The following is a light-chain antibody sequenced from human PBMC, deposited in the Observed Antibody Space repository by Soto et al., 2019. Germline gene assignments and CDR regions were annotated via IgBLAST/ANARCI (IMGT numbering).Light chain of an antibody. V-gene: IGLV3-1*01. CDR2: QHS. CDR1: KVGDKY. J-gene: IGLJ2*01. Sequence: SYELTQPPSVSVSPGQTASITCSGDKVGDKYTCWYQQKPGQSPVLVIYQHSHRPSGIPERFSGSNSGNTATLTISGTQAMDEADYYCQAWDSSTDVVFGGGTKLTVL. CDR3: QAWDSSTDVV.